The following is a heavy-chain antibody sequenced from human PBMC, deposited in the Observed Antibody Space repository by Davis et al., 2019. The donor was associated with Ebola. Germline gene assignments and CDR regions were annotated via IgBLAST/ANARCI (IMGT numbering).Heavy chain of an antibody. D-gene: IGHD6-13*01. CDR1: GYTFTSYA. CDR2: INAGNGNT. V-gene: IGHV1-3*01. J-gene: IGHJ5*02. Sequence: ASVKVSCKASGYTFTSYAMHWVRQAPGQRLEWMGWINAGNGNTKYSQKFQGRVTITRDTSASTAYMELSSLRSEDTAVYYCAREGARIAAAGKGRWFDPWGQGTLVTVSS. CDR3: AREGARIAAAGKGRWFDP.